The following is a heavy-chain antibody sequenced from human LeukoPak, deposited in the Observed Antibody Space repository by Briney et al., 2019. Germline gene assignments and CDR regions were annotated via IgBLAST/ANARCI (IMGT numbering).Heavy chain of an antibody. CDR1: GGSISSGSYY. J-gene: IGHJ4*02. D-gene: IGHD6-13*01. V-gene: IGHV4-61*02. Sequence: SQTLSLTCTVSGGSISSGSYYWRWIRQPAGKGLEWIGRIYTSGSTNYNPSLKSRVTMSVDTSKNQFSLKLSSVTAADTAVYYCARYIAAEFSFDYWGQGTLVTVSS. CDR3: ARYIAAEFSFDY. CDR2: IYTSGST.